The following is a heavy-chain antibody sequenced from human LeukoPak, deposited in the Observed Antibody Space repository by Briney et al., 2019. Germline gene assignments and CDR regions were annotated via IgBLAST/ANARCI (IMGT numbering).Heavy chain of an antibody. CDR1: GFTFSSYS. CDR2: IYSRGDT. V-gene: IGHV3-21*01. CDR3: ARDPYSGSYGNYYYYFMDV. Sequence: AGGSLRLSCAASGFTFSSYSMTWVRQAPGKGLEWVSLIYSRGDTKYADSVKGRFTISRDNAKNSLYLQMNSLRAEDTAVYYCARDPYSGSYGNYYYYFMDVWGKGTTVTISS. J-gene: IGHJ6*03. D-gene: IGHD1-26*01.